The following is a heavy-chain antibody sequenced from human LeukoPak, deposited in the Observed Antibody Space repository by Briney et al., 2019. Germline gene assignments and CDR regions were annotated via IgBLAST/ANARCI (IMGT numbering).Heavy chain of an antibody. V-gene: IGHV3-23*01. J-gene: IGHJ4*02. Sequence: GGSLRLSCAASEFAFRRYAMSWVRQAPGKGLEWVSGISDSGISAYYADSVKGRFTISRDNSRNTLYLQMNSLRAEDTAVYYCARVFGTNVDTDDYWGQGTLVTVSS. D-gene: IGHD5-18*01. CDR2: ISDSGISA. CDR1: EFAFRRYA. CDR3: ARVFGTNVDTDDY.